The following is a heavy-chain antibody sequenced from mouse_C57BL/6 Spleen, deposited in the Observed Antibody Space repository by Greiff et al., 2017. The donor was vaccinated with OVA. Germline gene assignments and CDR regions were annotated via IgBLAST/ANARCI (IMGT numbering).Heavy chain of an antibody. CDR3: ARGYYGSSPGDY. V-gene: IGHV1-50*01. J-gene: IGHJ2*01. D-gene: IGHD1-1*01. CDR2: IDPSDSYT. CDR1: GYTFTSYW. Sequence: QVQLQQPGAELVKPGASVKLSCKASGYTFTSYWMQWVKQRPGQGLAWIGAIDPSDSYTNYNQKFKGKATLTVDKSSSTAYMQLSSLTSEDSAVYYCARGYYGSSPGDYWGQGTTLTVSS.